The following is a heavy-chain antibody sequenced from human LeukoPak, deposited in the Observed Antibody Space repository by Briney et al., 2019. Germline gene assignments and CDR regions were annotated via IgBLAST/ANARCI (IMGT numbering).Heavy chain of an antibody. Sequence: GASVKVSCKASGYTFMTNGISWVRQAPGQGLEWLGWISAYNGNTNYAQKLQGRVTMTRDTSTSTAYLELRSLRSDDTAVYYCARENYYDSSANSTPFDYWGQGTLVTVSS. CDR3: ARENYYDSSANSTPFDY. D-gene: IGHD3-22*01. CDR2: ISAYNGNT. CDR1: GYTFMTNG. J-gene: IGHJ4*02. V-gene: IGHV1-18*01.